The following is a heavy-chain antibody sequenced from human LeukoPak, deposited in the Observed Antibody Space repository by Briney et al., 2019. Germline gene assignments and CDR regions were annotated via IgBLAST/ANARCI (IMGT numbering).Heavy chain of an antibody. CDR1: RGSISSYY. CDR3: ARGVGGSGSYYYYGMDV. J-gene: IGHJ6*02. Sequence: PSETLSLTCTVSRGSISSYYWTWIRQPPGKGLEWIGYIYYSGSTNYNPSLKSRVTISVDPSTNQFSLKLRSVTAADTAVYYCARGVGGSGSYYYYGMDVWGQGTTVTVSS. D-gene: IGHD3-10*01. V-gene: IGHV4-59*01. CDR2: IYYSGST.